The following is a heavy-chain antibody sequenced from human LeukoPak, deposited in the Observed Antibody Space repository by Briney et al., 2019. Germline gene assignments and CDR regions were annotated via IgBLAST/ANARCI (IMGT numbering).Heavy chain of an antibody. J-gene: IGHJ4*02. D-gene: IGHD4-17*01. Sequence: GGSLRLSCAASGFTFSSYSMNWVRQAPGKGLEWVAVISYDGSNKYYADSVKGRFTISRDNSKNTLYLQMNSLRAEDTAVYYCAKDWMGYGDYGPFDYWGQGTLVTVSS. CDR3: AKDWMGYGDYGPFDY. V-gene: IGHV3-30*18. CDR2: ISYDGSNK. CDR1: GFTFSSYS.